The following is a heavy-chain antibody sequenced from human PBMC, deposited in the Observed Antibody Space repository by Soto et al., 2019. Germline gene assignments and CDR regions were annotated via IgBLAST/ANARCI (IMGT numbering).Heavy chain of an antibody. J-gene: IGHJ4*02. V-gene: IGHV4-59*11. CDR2: IYYSGTT. CDR3: GRANWYCEY. Sequence: QVQLQESGPGLVKPSETLSLTCTVSGGSINNHYWSWIRQPPGKGLEWIGYIYYSGTTNYNPSLKGRVTISVDTAKNQFSLNLTSLTAADTATYYCGRANWYCEYWGQGTLVTVSS. D-gene: IGHD2-8*01. CDR1: GGSINNHY.